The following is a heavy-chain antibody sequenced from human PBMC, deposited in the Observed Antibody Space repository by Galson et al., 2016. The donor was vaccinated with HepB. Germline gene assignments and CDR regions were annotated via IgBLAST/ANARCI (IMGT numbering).Heavy chain of an antibody. V-gene: IGHV4-59*12. D-gene: IGHD3-10*01. Sequence: SETLSLTCIVSGGSISTYYWHWVRQPPGKRLEWIGYIYYSVSTNSNPFLKSRVTISVDTSKNQFSLKLSSVTAADTAVYFCARDRSSGSGSFGYWGQGTLVTVSS. CDR3: ARDRSSGSGSFGY. J-gene: IGHJ4*02. CDR2: IYYSVST. CDR1: GGSISTYY.